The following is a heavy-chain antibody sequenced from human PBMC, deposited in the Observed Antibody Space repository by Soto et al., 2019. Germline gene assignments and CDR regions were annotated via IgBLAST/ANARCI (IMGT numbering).Heavy chain of an antibody. CDR1: GDSFNDYY. CDR2: INPNSGVT. V-gene: IGHV1-2*04. Sequence: ASVKVSCKSSGDSFNDYYIHWVRQAPGQGLEWMGWINPNSGVTKYAQKFQGWVSMTRDTSIRTVYMQLSRLRSDDTAVYYCARESGGATATLDYYYGMDVWGQGTTVTVSS. D-gene: IGHD5-12*01. J-gene: IGHJ6*02. CDR3: ARESGGATATLDYYYGMDV.